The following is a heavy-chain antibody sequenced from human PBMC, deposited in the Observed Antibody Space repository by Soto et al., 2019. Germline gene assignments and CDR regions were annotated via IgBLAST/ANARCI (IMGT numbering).Heavy chain of an antibody. CDR1: GGSFSDYY. J-gene: IGHJ6*04. D-gene: IGHD3-3*01. V-gene: IGHV4-34*01. Sequence: SETLSLTCSVYGGSFSDYYWSWIRQPPGKGLEWIGEINHSGSTNYNPSLKSRVTISVHTSKNQFSLKLSAVTAADTAVYYCARARKGSGSDYYYHYGMDVWGKGTTVTVSS. CDR2: INHSGST. CDR3: ARARKGSGSDYYYHYGMDV.